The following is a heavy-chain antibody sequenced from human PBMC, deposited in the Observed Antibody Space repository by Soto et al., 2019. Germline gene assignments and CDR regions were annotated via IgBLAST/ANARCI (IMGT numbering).Heavy chain of an antibody. Sequence: QPPGKGLEWIGEINHSGSTNYNPSLKSRVTTSVDTSKNQFSLKLSSVTAADTAVYYCARLPGSSSWYEEDYYGMDVWGQGTTVTVSS. D-gene: IGHD6-13*01. CDR2: INHSGST. CDR3: ARLPGSSSWYEEDYYGMDV. V-gene: IGHV4-34*01. J-gene: IGHJ6*02.